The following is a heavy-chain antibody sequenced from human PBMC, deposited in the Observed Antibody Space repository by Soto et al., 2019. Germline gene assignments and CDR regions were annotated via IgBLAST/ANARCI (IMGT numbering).Heavy chain of an antibody. J-gene: IGHJ5*02. V-gene: IGHV1-3*01. CDR2: INAGEGYT. Sequence: QVHLVQSGAEVKNPGASVRVSCKASGITYSTYAIHWVRQAPGQGLEWMGWINAGEGYTRYSQDFQGRVTLTTVTSASTTYMDLSKLTCEDTGVYYCARAISGYVTWGQGTQVTVSS. CDR3: ARAISGYVT. D-gene: IGHD6-25*01. CDR1: GITYSTYA.